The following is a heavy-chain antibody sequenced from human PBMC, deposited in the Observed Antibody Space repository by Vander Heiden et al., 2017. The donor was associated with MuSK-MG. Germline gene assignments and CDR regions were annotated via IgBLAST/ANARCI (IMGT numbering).Heavy chain of an antibody. D-gene: IGHD3-10*01. V-gene: IGHV1-2*02. CDR2: INPNSGGT. CDR1: GYTFTGYY. J-gene: IGHJ3*01. CDR3: ARDYYGSGSYRGMTP. Sequence: QVQLVQSGAEVKKPGASEKVSCKASGYTFTGYYMHGVRQAPGQGLEWMGWINPNSGGTNYAQKFQGRVTMTRDTSISTAYMELGRRRSDDTAVYYCARDYYGSGSYRGMTPWGKGTMVTVSS.